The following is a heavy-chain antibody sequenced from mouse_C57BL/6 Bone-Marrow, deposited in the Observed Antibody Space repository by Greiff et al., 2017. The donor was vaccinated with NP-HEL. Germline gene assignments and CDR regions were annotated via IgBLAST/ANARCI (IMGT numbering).Heavy chain of an antibody. Sequence: QVQLQQSGAELVKPGASVKISCKASGYAFSSYWMNWVKQRPGKGLEWIGQIYPGDGDTNYNGKFKGKATLTADKSSSTAYMELRSLTSEDSAVYFCARSDYYGSSPYAMDYWGQGTSVTVSS. D-gene: IGHD1-1*01. CDR1: GYAFSSYW. CDR2: IYPGDGDT. V-gene: IGHV1-80*01. CDR3: ARSDYYGSSPYAMDY. J-gene: IGHJ4*01.